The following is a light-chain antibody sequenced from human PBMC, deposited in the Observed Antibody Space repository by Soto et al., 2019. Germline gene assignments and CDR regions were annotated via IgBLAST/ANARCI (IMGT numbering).Light chain of an antibody. CDR3: QHCTNWEYT. J-gene: IGKJ2*01. Sequence: EIVLTQSPATLSLSPGERATLSCRASQSVSSSLAWYQQKPGQAPRLLIYGASKRAPGIPVRFSASGSGTDFTLTISSLEPEDFAVYSCQHCTNWEYTFGQGTKLEIK. V-gene: IGKV3-11*01. CDR1: QSVSSS. CDR2: GAS.